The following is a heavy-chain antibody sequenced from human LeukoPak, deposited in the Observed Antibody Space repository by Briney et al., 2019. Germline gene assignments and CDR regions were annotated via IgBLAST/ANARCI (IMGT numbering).Heavy chain of an antibody. CDR2: IYYSGST. CDR1: GGSISGGGYD. D-gene: IGHD2-2*01. CDR3: ARTGIVVVPAAQSSYFDY. J-gene: IGHJ4*02. V-gene: IGHV4-31*03. Sequence: SETLSLTCTVSGGSISGGGYDWSWIRQHPGKGLEWIGYIYYSGSTYYNPSLKSRVTILLDTSKNQFSLKLSSVTAADTAVYYCARTGIVVVPAAQSSYFDYWGQGTLVTVSS.